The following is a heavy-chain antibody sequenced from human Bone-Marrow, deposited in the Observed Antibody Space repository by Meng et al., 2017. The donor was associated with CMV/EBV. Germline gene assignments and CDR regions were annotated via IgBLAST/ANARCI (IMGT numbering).Heavy chain of an antibody. J-gene: IGHJ5*02. CDR3: ARDRDIAVAGTPHWFDP. D-gene: IGHD6-19*01. Sequence: GSLRLSCTVSGGSISSSGYYWGWIRQPPGKGLAWIGSIYHSGSTYYNPSLKSRVTISVDTSKNQFSLKLSSVTAADTAVYYCARDRDIAVAGTPHWFDPWGQGTLVTVSS. CDR2: IYHSGST. V-gene: IGHV4-39*07. CDR1: GGSISSSGYY.